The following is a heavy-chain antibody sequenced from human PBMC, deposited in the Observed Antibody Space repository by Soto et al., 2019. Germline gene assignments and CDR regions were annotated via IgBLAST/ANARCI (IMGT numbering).Heavy chain of an antibody. Sequence: PSETLSLTCTVSGGSISSYYWSWIRQTPGKGLEWIGTIYYSGSTYYNPSLKSRVTISVDTSKNQFSLKLSSVTAADTAVYYCATSNCFDPWGQGTLVPVSS. J-gene: IGHJ5*02. CDR1: GGSISSYY. D-gene: IGHD2-2*01. CDR3: ATSNCFDP. V-gene: IGHV4-59*04. CDR2: IYYSGST.